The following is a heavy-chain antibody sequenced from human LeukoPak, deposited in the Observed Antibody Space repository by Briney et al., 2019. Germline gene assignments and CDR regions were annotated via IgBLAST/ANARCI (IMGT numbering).Heavy chain of an antibody. CDR3: AKGLYYGSGLFDY. J-gene: IGHJ4*02. D-gene: IGHD3-10*01. CDR2: ISSSSSTI. Sequence: GGSLRLSCAASGFTFSDYYMSWIRQAPGKELEWLSYISSSSSTIYYADSVKGRFTISRDNAKNSLYLQMNSLRDEDTAMYYCAKGLYYGSGLFDYWGQGTLVTVSS. V-gene: IGHV3-11*01. CDR1: GFTFSDYY.